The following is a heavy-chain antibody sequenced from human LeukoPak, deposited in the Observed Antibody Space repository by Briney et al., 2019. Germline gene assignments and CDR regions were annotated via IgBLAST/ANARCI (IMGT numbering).Heavy chain of an antibody. Sequence: SQTLSLTCAIFGDSVASNSAAWNWIRQSPSGGLEWLGRTYYRSKWHTDYAVFVKSRINISPDTSKNQFSLHLNSVTPEDTAVYYCAYDSGTTLDAFDVWGQGTMVTVSS. CDR1: GDSVASNSAA. V-gene: IGHV6-1*01. CDR2: TYYRSKWHT. J-gene: IGHJ3*01. D-gene: IGHD1-7*01. CDR3: AYDSGTTLDAFDV.